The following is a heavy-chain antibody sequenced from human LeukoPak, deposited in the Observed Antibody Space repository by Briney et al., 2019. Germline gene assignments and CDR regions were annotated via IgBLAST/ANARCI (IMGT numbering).Heavy chain of an antibody. CDR3: ASLRRVIAARPGYFDY. CDR1: GGSISSSNW. J-gene: IGHJ4*02. Sequence: SGTLSLTCAVSGGSISSSNWWSWVRQPPGKGLEWIGEINHSGSTNYNPSLKSRVTISVDTSKNQFSLKLSSVTAADTAVYYCASLRRVIAARPGYFDYWGQGTLVTVSS. V-gene: IGHV4-4*02. D-gene: IGHD6-6*01. CDR2: INHSGST.